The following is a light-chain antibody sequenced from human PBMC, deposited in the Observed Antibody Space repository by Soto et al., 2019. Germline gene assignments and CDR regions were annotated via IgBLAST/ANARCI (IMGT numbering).Light chain of an antibody. CDR2: ENN. J-gene: IGLJ1*01. CDR3: GTWDSSLSTYV. Sequence: QSVLTQPPSVSAAPGQKVTISCSGSSSNIGKNYVSWYQQLPGTAPKLLIHENNKRPSGIPDRVSGSKSGTSATLGITGLQTRDEADYYCGTWDSSLSTYVLGTGTKVTVL. V-gene: IGLV1-51*02. CDR1: SSNIGKNY.